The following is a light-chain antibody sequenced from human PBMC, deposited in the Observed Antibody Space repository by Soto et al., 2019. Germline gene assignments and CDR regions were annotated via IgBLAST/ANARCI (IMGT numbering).Light chain of an antibody. CDR2: GAS. CDR3: QQYGSSSWT. V-gene: IGKV3-20*01. J-gene: IGKJ1*01. CDR1: QSFSSDF. Sequence: EVVLTQSPGTVSLSPGERATLACRASQSFSSDFSAWYQQKPGQAPRLLIYGASSRATGIPDRFSGSGSGTDFTLTISRLETEDFAVYYCQQYGSSSWTFGQGTKVEIK.